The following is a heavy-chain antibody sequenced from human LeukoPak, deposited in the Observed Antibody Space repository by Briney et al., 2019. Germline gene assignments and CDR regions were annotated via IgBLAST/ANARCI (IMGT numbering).Heavy chain of an antibody. CDR1: GFTFSSYW. D-gene: IGHD3-22*01. V-gene: IGHV3-7*01. CDR3: ARGMSYYDSSGYYVGY. Sequence: GGSLRLSCAASGFTFSSYWMSWVRQAPGKGLEWVANIKQDGSEKYYVDSVKGRFTISRDNAKNSLYLQMNSLRAEDTAVYYCARGMSYYDSSGYYVGYWGQGTLDTVSS. J-gene: IGHJ4*02. CDR2: IKQDGSEK.